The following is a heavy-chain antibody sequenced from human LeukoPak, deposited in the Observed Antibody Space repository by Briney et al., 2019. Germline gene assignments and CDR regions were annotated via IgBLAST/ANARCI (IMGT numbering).Heavy chain of an antibody. D-gene: IGHD3-16*02. J-gene: IGHJ4*02. CDR3: ARPSGLGELSTFDY. Sequence: SATLSLTCAVSGYSLSSGYYWGWIRQPPGKGLEWIGSTYHSGSTYYNPSLKSRVTISVDTSKNQFSLKLSSVTAADTAVYYCARPSGLGELSTFDYWGQGTLVTVSS. CDR1: GYSLSSGYY. V-gene: IGHV4-38-2*01. CDR2: TYHSGST.